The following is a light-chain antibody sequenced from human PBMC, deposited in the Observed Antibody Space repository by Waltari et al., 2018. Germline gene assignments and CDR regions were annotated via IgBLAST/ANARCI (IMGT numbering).Light chain of an antibody. CDR2: DAS. CDR1: QDISNY. J-gene: IGKJ2*01. V-gene: IGKV1-33*01. CDR3: QQYDDLPYT. Sequence: DIQMTQSPSSLSASVGDRVTISCQASQDISNYLNWYQQRPRKAPKRLIYDASSLETGVPSRFSGSGSGTDFTFTISSLQPEDIATYYCQQYDDLPYTFGQGTKLEI.